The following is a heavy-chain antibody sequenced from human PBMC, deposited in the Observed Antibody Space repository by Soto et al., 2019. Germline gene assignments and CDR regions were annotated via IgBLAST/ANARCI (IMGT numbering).Heavy chain of an antibody. CDR2: IYYSGST. D-gene: IGHD2-21*01. CDR1: GGSISSGGYY. Sequence: SETLSLTCTVSGGSISSGGYYWSWIRQHPGKGLEWIGYIYYSGSTYYNPSLKSRVTISVDTSKNHFSLKLSSVTAADTAVYYCAASCVGCGGFNYYGMDVWGQGTTVTVSS. CDR3: AASCVGCGGFNYYGMDV. V-gene: IGHV4-31*03. J-gene: IGHJ6*02.